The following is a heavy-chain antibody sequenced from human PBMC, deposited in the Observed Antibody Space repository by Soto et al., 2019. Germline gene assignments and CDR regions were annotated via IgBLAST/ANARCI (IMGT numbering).Heavy chain of an antibody. CDR1: GFTFDDYA. D-gene: IGHD2-2*01. Sequence: LTCAASGFTFDDYAMHWVRQAPGKGLEWVSGISWNSGSIGYADSVKGRFTISRDNAKNSLYLQMNSLRAEDTALYYCAKDFVRYCSSTSCPSPGMDVWGQGTTVTVSS. J-gene: IGHJ6*02. V-gene: IGHV3-9*01. CDR3: AKDFVRYCSSTSCPSPGMDV. CDR2: ISWNSGSI.